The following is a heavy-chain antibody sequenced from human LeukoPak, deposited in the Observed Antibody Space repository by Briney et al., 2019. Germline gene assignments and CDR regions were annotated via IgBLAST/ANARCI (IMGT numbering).Heavy chain of an antibody. D-gene: IGHD5-12*01. CDR3: ARDRPDIVATTYYFDY. J-gene: IGHJ4*02. CDR2: ISTYNGNT. V-gene: IGHV1-18*01. Sequence: ASVKVSCKASGYTFTSYGIGWVRQAPGQGLEWMGWISTYNGNTNYAQKVQGRVTMTTDTSTSTAYMELRSLRSDDTAVYYCARDRPDIVATTYYFDYWGQGTLVTVSS. CDR1: GYTFTSYG.